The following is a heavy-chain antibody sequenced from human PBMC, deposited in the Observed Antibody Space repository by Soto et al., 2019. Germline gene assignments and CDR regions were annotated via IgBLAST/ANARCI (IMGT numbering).Heavy chain of an antibody. D-gene: IGHD5-12*01. Sequence: QVQLQESGPGLVKPSQTLSLTCTVSGGSISSGDYYWSWIRQPPGKGLEWIGYIYYSGCTYYNPTLKSRVTISVDTSKNQCSLKLSSVTAADTAVYYCARAVIINPTVAPFDYWGQGTLVTVSS. J-gene: IGHJ4*02. CDR3: ARAVIINPTVAPFDY. CDR2: IYYSGCT. CDR1: GGSISSGDYY. V-gene: IGHV4-30-4*01.